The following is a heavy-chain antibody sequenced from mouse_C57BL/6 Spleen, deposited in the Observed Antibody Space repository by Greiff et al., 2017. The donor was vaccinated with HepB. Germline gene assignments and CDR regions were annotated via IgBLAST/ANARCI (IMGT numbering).Heavy chain of an antibody. CDR2: ISYDGSN. CDR1: GYSITSGYY. CDR3: ARDSGYGGFDY. J-gene: IGHJ2*01. Sequence: ESGPGLVKPSQSLSLTCSVTGYSITSGYYWNWIRQFPGNKLEWMGYISYDGSNNYNPSLKNRISITRDTSKNQFFLKLNSVTTEDTATYYCARDSGYGGFDYWGQGTTLTVSS. V-gene: IGHV3-6*01. D-gene: IGHD2-2*01.